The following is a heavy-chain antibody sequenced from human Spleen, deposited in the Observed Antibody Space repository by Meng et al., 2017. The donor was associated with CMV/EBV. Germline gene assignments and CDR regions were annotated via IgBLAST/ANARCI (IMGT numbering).Heavy chain of an antibody. CDR2: ISGSGGST. CDR3: AKHVTDMGMVVLDY. J-gene: IGHJ4*02. CDR1: GFSFSNYA. Sequence: SGFSFSNYAMSWVRQAPGKGLEWVSGISGSGGSTDYTDSVKGRFTISRDNSKNALSLQMNSLRAVDTAVYYCAKHVTDMGMVVLDYWGQGTLVTVSS. D-gene: IGHD3-10*01. V-gene: IGHV3-23*01.